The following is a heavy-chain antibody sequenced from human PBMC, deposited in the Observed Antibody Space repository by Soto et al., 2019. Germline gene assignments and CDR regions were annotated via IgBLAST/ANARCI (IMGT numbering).Heavy chain of an antibody. CDR3: ARVIVVGTATPHDPFDI. V-gene: IGHV5-51*01. CDR1: GYSFTRYW. D-gene: IGHD2-21*02. Sequence: GESLKISCKGSGYSFTRYWIGWVRQMPGQGLEWMGIIYPGDSDTRYSPSFPGQVTISADKSISTAYLPVRSLKASDNPNYYCARVIVVGTATPHDPFDIGGQGTMVPVPS. J-gene: IGHJ3*02. CDR2: IYPGDSDT.